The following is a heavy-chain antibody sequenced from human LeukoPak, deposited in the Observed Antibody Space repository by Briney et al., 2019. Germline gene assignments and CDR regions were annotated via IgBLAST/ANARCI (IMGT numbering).Heavy chain of an antibody. CDR3: ARVRFVREQQLVRPDY. CDR2: ISAYNDNT. V-gene: IGHV1-18*01. D-gene: IGHD6-13*01. CDR1: GYTFTSYD. J-gene: IGHJ4*02. Sequence: ASVKVSCTASGYTFTSYDLSWVRQAPGQGLEWVGWISAYNDNTNYAQKFQGRVTMTTDTSTNTAYMELRSLRSDDTAVYYCARVRFVREQQLVRPDYWGQGTLVTVSS.